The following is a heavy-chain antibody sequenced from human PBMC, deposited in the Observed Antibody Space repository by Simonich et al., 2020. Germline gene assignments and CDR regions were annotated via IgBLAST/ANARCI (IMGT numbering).Heavy chain of an antibody. V-gene: IGHV3-21*01. CDR2: IRSSSSYI. CDR1: GFTFSSYS. Sequence: EVQLVESGGGLVKPGGSLRLSCAASGFTFSSYSMNWVRQAPGKGREWISSIRSSSSYIYYADSVKGRFTISRDNAKNSLYLQMNSLRAEDTAVYYCARDVDTAMVFDYWGQGTLVTVSS. J-gene: IGHJ4*02. D-gene: IGHD5-18*01. CDR3: ARDVDTAMVFDY.